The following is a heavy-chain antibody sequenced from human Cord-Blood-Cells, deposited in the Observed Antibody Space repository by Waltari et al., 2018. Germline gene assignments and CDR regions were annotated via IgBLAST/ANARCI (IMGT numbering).Heavy chain of an antibody. CDR1: GGSFRGYY. CDR2: INHSGST. Sequence: QVQLQQRGAGLLKPSATVSLTCAVYGGSFRGYYWSWLRKPPGKGLEWIGEINHSGSTNYNPSLKSRVTISVDTSKNQFSLKLSSVTAADTAVYYCARGPDLWFGELYFDYWGQGTLVTVSS. CDR3: ARGPDLWFGELYFDY. D-gene: IGHD3-10*01. J-gene: IGHJ4*02. V-gene: IGHV4-34*01.